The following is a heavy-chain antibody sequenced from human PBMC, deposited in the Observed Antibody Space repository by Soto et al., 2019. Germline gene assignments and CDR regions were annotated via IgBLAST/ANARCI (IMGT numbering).Heavy chain of an antibody. CDR2: IYTSGST. J-gene: IGHJ6*02. Sequence: SETLSLTCTVSGGSISSYYWSWIRQPAGKGLEWIGRIYTSGSTNYNPSLKSRVTMSVDTSKNQFSLKLSSVTAADTAVYYCARDLEGYGSGSYYNNINYYYYGMDVWGQGATVTVSS. D-gene: IGHD3-10*01. V-gene: IGHV4-4*07. CDR1: GGSISSYY. CDR3: ARDLEGYGSGSYYNNINYYYYGMDV.